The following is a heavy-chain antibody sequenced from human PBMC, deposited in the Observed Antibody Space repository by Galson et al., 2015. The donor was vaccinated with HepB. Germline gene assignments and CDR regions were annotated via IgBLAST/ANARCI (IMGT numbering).Heavy chain of an antibody. CDR3: ARAPSGGTWNQYGVDV. CDR2: IGTAGDT. D-gene: IGHD1-1*01. Sequence: SLRLSCAASGFAFSRFDMHWVRQATGEGLEWVSAIGTAGDTYYAGSVRGRFTISRENAKNSLYLQVNSLRAGDTAVYYCARAPSGGTWNQYGVDVWGQGTTVTVSS. J-gene: IGHJ6*02. V-gene: IGHV3-13*04. CDR1: GFAFSRFD.